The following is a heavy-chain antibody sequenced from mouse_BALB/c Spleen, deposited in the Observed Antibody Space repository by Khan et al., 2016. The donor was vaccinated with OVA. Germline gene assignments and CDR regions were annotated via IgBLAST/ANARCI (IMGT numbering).Heavy chain of an antibody. V-gene: IGHV2-6-7*01. CDR1: GFSLTGYG. J-gene: IGHJ3*01. CDR3: ARELRLGGFAY. D-gene: IGHD1-2*01. Sequence: QVQLKESGPGLVAPSQSLSITCTVSGFSLTGYGINWVRQPPGKGLEWLGMIWGDGRTDYNSALKSILSISKDNSKSQVFLKMNSLLTDDTARYYCARELRLGGFAYWGQGTLVTVSA. CDR2: IWGDGRT.